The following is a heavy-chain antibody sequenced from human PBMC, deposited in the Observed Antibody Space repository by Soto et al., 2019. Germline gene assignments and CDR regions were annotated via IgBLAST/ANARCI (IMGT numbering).Heavy chain of an antibody. V-gene: IGHV1-69*01. CDR1: GNTFSKYA. D-gene: IGHD3-16*02. J-gene: IGHJ6*02. Sequence: QVQLVQSGAEVKKPGSSVKVSCKASGNTFSKYAISWVRQAPGQGLEWMGGLIPILGTAKYAQKFQGRVTITADESTRTAYMELSSVRFEDTAVYYCARDAHDYIGGSYRNGMDVWGQGTTVSVCS. CDR3: ARDAHDYIGGSYRNGMDV. CDR2: LIPILGTA.